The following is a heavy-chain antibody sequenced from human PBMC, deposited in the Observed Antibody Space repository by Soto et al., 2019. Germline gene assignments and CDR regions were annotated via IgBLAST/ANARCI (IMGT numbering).Heavy chain of an antibody. CDR1: GFTFSSYS. J-gene: IGHJ3*02. CDR2: ISSSSSTI. D-gene: IGHD4-17*01. V-gene: IGHV3-48*04. Sequence: GGSLRLSCAASGFTFSSYSMNWVRQAPGKGLEWVSYISSSSSTIYYADSVKGRFTISRDNAKNSLYLQMNSLRAEDTAVYYCARWPNYGDYVHAFDIWGQGTMVTVSS. CDR3: ARWPNYGDYVHAFDI.